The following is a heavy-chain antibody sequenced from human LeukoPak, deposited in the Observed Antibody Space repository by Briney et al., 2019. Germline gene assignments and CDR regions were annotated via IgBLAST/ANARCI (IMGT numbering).Heavy chain of an antibody. CDR2: INDDGSAT. CDR3: AKWLRVATTYFDY. Sequence: PGGSLRLSCAASGFTFSNYWMHWVRQVPGKGLVWVSRINDDGSATFYADSVKGRFTISRDNAKNTLYLQMNTLRAEDTAEYYCAKWLRVATTYFDYWGQGALVAVSS. CDR1: GFTFSNYW. V-gene: IGHV3-74*01. J-gene: IGHJ4*02. D-gene: IGHD5-24*01.